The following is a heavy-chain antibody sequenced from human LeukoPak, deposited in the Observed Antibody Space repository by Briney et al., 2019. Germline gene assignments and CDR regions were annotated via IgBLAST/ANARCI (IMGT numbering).Heavy chain of an antibody. Sequence: SETLSLTCTVSGYSISSGYYWGWIRQPPGKGLEWIGSIYHSGSTYYNPSLKSRVTISVDTSKNQFSLKLSSVTAADTAVYYCARAVGSGSFQTYYYYXDXXG. J-gene: IGHJ6*03. CDR1: GYSISSGYY. CDR2: IYHSGST. V-gene: IGHV4-38-2*02. D-gene: IGHD3-10*01. CDR3: ARAVGSGSFQTYYYYXDX.